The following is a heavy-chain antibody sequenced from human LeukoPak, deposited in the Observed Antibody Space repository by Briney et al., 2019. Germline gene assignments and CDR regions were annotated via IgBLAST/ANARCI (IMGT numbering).Heavy chain of an antibody. CDR2: INPNSGGT. Sequence: ASVKVSCKASGYTFTGYYMHWVRQAPGQGLEWMGWINPNSGGTSYAQKFQGRVTMTRDTSISTAYMELSRLRSDDTAVYYCARVSREIAYYDFWSGYFRYWGQGTLVTVSS. V-gene: IGHV1-2*02. CDR3: ARVSREIAYYDFWSGYFRY. J-gene: IGHJ4*02. D-gene: IGHD3-3*01. CDR1: GYTFTGYY.